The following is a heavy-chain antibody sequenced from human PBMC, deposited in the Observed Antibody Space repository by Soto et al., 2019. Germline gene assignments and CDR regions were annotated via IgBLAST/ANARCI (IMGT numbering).Heavy chain of an antibody. J-gene: IGHJ6*02. D-gene: IGHD4-17*01. CDR3: AKEARSRAVTATRVYGMDV. CDR1: VFTFSDYG. V-gene: IGHV3-30*18. Sequence: QVNLVESGGGVVQPGRSLRLSCAASVFTFSDYGMHWVRQAPGKGREWVAAISHDGSHKFYGDSVKGRFTISRENSKYTLLLQTDSLRDEDTAVYFCAKEARSRAVTATRVYGMDVWGQGTTVAGSS. CDR2: ISHDGSHK.